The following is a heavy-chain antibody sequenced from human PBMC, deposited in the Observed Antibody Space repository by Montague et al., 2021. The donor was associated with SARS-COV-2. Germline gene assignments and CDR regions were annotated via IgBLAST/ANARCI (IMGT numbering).Heavy chain of an antibody. CDR1: GGSFSGYY. CDR3: ARGPHSSSWHYYYYCGVDD. D-gene: IGHD6-13*01. Sequence: SETLSLTCAVYGGSFSGYYWNWIRQPPGKGLEWIGEINHSGSTNYNPSLKSRVTISVDTSKYQFSLKLSSVTAADTAVYYCARGPHSSSWHYYYYCGVDDWGQGTTVTVSS. CDR2: INHSGST. V-gene: IGHV4-34*01. J-gene: IGHJ6*02.